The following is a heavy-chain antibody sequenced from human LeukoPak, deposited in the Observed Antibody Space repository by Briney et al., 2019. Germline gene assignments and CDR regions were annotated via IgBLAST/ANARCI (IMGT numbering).Heavy chain of an antibody. J-gene: IGHJ6*02. CDR1: GGSISSYY. CDR2: IYTSGST. D-gene: IGHD4-17*01. Sequence: PSETLSLTCTVSGGSISSYYWSWIRQPAGKGLEWIGRIYTSGSTNYNPSLKSRVTMSVDMSKNQFSLKLSSVTAADTAVYYCARDSRYDYGDYAKFYYYYGMDVWGQGTTVTVSS. V-gene: IGHV4-4*07. CDR3: ARDSRYDYGDYAKFYYYYGMDV.